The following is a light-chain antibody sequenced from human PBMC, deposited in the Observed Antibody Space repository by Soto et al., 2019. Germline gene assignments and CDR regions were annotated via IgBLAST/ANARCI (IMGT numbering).Light chain of an antibody. J-gene: IGLJ1*01. CDR2: EVS. V-gene: IGLV2-23*02. CDR3: CSFAGSGTGV. Sequence: QSVLTQPASVSGSPGQSITISCTGTSSDIGSYTLVSWYQQHPGKAPKLLIYEVSKRPSGVSSRSSGSRSGNTASLTISGLQAEVEADYYCCSFAGSGTGVFGTGTKVTVL. CDR1: SSDIGSYTL.